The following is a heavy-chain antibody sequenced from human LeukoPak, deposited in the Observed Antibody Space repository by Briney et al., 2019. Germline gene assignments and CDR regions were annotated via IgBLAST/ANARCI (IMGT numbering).Heavy chain of an antibody. D-gene: IGHD2-15*01. CDR2: IYSGGRT. Sequence: GGSLRLSCAASGFTVSSNYMSWVSHAPGKGLEWVSVIYSGGRTYHADSVKGRFTISRDNSENMLYLRLNSLRADDTAVYYCVRDFSCSGGICPLFDKWGQGTPVTVSS. V-gene: IGHV3-53*01. CDR1: GFTVSSNY. J-gene: IGHJ4*02. CDR3: VRDFSCSGGICPLFDK.